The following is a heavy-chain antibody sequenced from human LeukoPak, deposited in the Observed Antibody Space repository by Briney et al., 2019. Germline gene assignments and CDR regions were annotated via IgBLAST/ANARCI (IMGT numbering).Heavy chain of an antibody. CDR3: ARDPVLPRDYYAFWSGSHPSDY. D-gene: IGHD3-3*01. V-gene: IGHV3-7*01. CDR2: IKQDGSEK. J-gene: IGHJ4*02. CDR1: GFTFSSYW. Sequence: GGSLRLSCAASGFTFSSYWMSWVRQAPGKGLEGVANIKQDGSEKYYVESVKGRFTISRDNAKNSLYLQMNSLRAEDTAVYYCARDPVLPRDYYAFWSGSHPSDYWGQGTLVTVSS.